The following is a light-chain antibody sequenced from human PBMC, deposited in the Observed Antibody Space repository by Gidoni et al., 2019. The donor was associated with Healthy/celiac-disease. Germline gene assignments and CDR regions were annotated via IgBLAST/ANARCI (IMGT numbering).Light chain of an antibody. CDR1: NIDVGGYNY. CDR2: DVS. V-gene: IGLV2-14*01. J-gene: IGLJ1*01. Sequence: QSALTQPASVSGSTGQPITSACTGTNIDVGGYNYVSWYQQHPGKAPKLMIYDVSNRSSGVSNRFSGSKSGNTASLTISGLQAEDEADYYCSSYTSSSTYVFGTGTKVTVL. CDR3: SSYTSSSTYV.